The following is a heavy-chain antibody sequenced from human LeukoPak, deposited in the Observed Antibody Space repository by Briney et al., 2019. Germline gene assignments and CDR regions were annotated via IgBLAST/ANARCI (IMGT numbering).Heavy chain of an antibody. CDR1: GFTFLRHG. J-gene: IGHJ4*02. CDR2: ISASGGAT. Sequence: GGSLRLSCAASGFTFLRHGMTWFRQAPGKGLEWVSGISASGGATYYADSVKGRFTISRDNSKNTLYLQMNSLKAEDAALYYCAKGNYGEKIDYWGPGTLVTVSS. D-gene: IGHD4-17*01. CDR3: AKGNYGEKIDY. V-gene: IGHV3-23*01.